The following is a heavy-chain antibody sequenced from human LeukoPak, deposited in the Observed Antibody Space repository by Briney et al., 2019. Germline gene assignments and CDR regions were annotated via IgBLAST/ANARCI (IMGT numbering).Heavy chain of an antibody. Sequence: PGRSLRLSCAASGFTFSSYGMHWVRQAPGKGLEWVAVIWYDGSNKYYADSVKGRFTISRDNSKNTLYLQMNSLRAEDTAVYYCARDGSLYYYDSSGPFDYWGQGTLVTVSS. D-gene: IGHD3-22*01. CDR1: GFTFSSYG. CDR3: ARDGSLYYYDSSGPFDY. V-gene: IGHV3-33*01. J-gene: IGHJ4*02. CDR2: IWYDGSNK.